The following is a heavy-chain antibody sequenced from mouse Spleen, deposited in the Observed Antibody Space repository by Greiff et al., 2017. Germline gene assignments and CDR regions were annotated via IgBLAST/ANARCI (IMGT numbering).Heavy chain of an antibody. Sequence: EVKLVESGGGLVKPGGSLKLSCAASGFTFSDYGMAWVRQAPGKGPEWVAFISNLAYSIYYADTVTGRFTISRENAKNTLYLEMSSLRSEDTAMYYCARQGGGFDYAMDYWGQGTSVTVSS. V-gene: IGHV5-15*01. CDR2: ISNLAYSI. CDR1: GFTFSDYG. CDR3: ARQGGGFDYAMDY. J-gene: IGHJ4*01.